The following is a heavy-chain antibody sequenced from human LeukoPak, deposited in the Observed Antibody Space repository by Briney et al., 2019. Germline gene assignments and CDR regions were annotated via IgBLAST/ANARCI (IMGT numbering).Heavy chain of an antibody. D-gene: IGHD2-2*01. CDR3: AKGGGTSRQYYMDV. V-gene: IGHV3-48*03. J-gene: IGHJ6*03. Sequence: GGSLRLSCAASGFTFSSHGMNWVRQAPGKGLEWLSYISGSGDTMYYADSVRGRFTISRDNAKNSLYLQMNSLRAEDTALYYCAKGGGTSRQYYMDVWGKGTTVTVSS. CDR1: GFTFSSHG. CDR2: ISGSGDTM.